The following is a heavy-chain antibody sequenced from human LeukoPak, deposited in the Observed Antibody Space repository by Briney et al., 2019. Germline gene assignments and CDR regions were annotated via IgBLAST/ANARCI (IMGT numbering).Heavy chain of an antibody. CDR1: GGSISTFY. J-gene: IGHJ4*02. D-gene: IGHD3-22*01. V-gene: IGHV4-59*01. CDR2: IYYSGST. CDR3: ATHSSSYSYFDY. Sequence: TSETLSLTCTVSGGSISTFYWNWIRQPPGKGLEWIGYIYYSGSTNYNPSLKSGVTISVDTSKKQFSLRLSSVTAADTAVYYCATHSSSYSYFDYWGQGTLVTVSS.